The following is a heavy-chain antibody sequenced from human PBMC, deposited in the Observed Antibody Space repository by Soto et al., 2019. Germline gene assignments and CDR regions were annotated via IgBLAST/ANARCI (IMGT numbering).Heavy chain of an antibody. D-gene: IGHD2-2*01. Sequence: PGGSLRLSCAASGFTFSSYWMSWVRQAPGKGLEWVSVIYSGGSTYYADSVKGRFTISRDNSKNTLYLQMNSLRAEDTAVYYCATLNRYRISTSCPYYYSGMDVWGQGTTVTVS. J-gene: IGHJ6*02. CDR1: GFTFSSYW. V-gene: IGHV3-66*04. CDR2: IYSGGST. CDR3: ATLNRYRISTSCPYYYSGMDV.